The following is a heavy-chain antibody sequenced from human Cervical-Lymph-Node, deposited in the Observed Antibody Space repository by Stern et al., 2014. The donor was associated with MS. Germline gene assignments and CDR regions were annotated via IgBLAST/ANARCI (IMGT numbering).Heavy chain of an antibody. D-gene: IGHD2-8*02. V-gene: IGHV4-30-2*01. Sequence: QLQLQESGSGLVKPSQTLSLTCAVSGGSISSGGYSWSWIRQPPGKGLEWIGYIYHSGSTYYNPSLKSRVTISIDRSKNQFSRKLSSVTAADTAVYYCARVTPGDWFDPWGQGTLVTVSS. CDR1: GGSISSGGYS. CDR3: ARVTPGDWFDP. CDR2: IYHSGST. J-gene: IGHJ5*02.